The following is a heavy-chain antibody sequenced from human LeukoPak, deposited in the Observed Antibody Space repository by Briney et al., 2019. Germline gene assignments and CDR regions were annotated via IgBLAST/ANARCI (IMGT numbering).Heavy chain of an antibody. J-gene: IGHJ6*03. Sequence: GRSLRLSCTTSGFTFADYAMTWVRQAPGKGLEWVGFISGSANGTTYEYDASVGGRFTGSKDDYKSIPYLQMNSLETEATAVYLCARVRFFHYLSWEHTFYSYRDVWAKSPTLSV. CDR2: ISGSANGTTY. CDR3: ARVRFFHYLSWEHTFYSYRDV. CDR1: GFTFADYA. D-gene: IGHD3-3*01. V-gene: IGHV3-49*04.